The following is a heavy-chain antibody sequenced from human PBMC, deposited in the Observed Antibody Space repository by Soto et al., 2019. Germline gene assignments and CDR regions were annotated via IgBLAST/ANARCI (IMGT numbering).Heavy chain of an antibody. CDR2: TGDGGDDT. J-gene: IGHJ3*02. D-gene: IGHD1-26*01. CDR1: GFIFRNYA. Sequence: PGGSLRLSCAASGFIFRNYAMSWVRQAPGKGLEWVSSTGDGGDDTYYADSVKGRFTISRDNAKNTLDLHTNSLRAEDTAIYYCAKDRMSYNSVWDPFDIWGQGTMVTVSS. V-gene: IGHV3-23*01. CDR3: AKDRMSYNSVWDPFDI.